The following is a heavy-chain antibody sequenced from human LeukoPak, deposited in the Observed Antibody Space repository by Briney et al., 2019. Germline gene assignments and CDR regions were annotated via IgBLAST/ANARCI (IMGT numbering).Heavy chain of an antibody. V-gene: IGHV4-39*01. J-gene: IGHJ4*02. Sequence: NPSQTLSLACTVAGPSISSSSYSWGWLRQPPGKGLEWIGRINYSGSTYYNPSLQSRVTISADTSKNQFSLKLISVTAADTAVYYCARQYCTSNSCPDYFDFWGQGTLVTVSS. D-gene: IGHD2-2*01. CDR3: ARQYCTSNSCPDYFDF. CDR1: GPSISSSSYS. CDR2: INYSGST.